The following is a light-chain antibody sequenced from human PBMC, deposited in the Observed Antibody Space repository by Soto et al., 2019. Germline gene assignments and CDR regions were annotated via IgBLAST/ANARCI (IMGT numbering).Light chain of an antibody. CDR3: SSYTSTSSLL. V-gene: IGLV2-14*01. CDR1: SSDVGNYNY. CDR2: DVS. Sequence: QSALTQPASVSGSAGQSITISCTGTSSDVGNYNYVSWYQQRPGKAPTLMIYDVSNRPSGVSNRFSASKSGNTASLTISGLQAEDEADYYCSSYTSTSSLLFGGGTKLTVL. J-gene: IGLJ2*01.